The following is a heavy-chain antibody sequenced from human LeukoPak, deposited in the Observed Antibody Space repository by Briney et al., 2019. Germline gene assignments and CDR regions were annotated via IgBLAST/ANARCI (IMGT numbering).Heavy chain of an antibody. V-gene: IGHV3-21*01. CDR2: ISTSSSYI. CDR1: GFTFSSYT. CDR3: ARVGIDIVVVVAAIAFDY. Sequence: GGSLRLSCAASGFTFSSYTMNWVRKAPGKGLEWVSFISTSSSYIYYADSVKGRFTISRGNAKNSLYLQMNSLRAEDTAVYYCARVGIDIVVVVAAIAFDYWGQGTLVTVSS. D-gene: IGHD2-15*01. J-gene: IGHJ4*02.